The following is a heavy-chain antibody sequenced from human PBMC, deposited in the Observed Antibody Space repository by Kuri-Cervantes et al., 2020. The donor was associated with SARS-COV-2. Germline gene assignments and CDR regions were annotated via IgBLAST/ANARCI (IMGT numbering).Heavy chain of an antibody. D-gene: IGHD2-15*01. V-gene: IGHV3-23*01. Sequence: LSLTCAASGFTFNTFAMSWVRQAPGKGLEWVSGISGSGGHTYYPDSVRGRFTISRDNSKNTLYLQMNSLRAEDTAVYYCARDRSGYCSGGSCYSGWFDPWGQGTLVTVSS. CDR2: ISGSGGHT. CDR1: GFTFNTFA. J-gene: IGHJ5*02. CDR3: ARDRSGYCSGGSCYSGWFDP.